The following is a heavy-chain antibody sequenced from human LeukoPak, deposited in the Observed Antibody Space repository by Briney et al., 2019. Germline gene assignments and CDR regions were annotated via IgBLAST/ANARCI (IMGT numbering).Heavy chain of an antibody. CDR2: MNPNSGNT. CDR1: GYTSTSYD. Sequence: GASVKVSCKASGYTSTSYDINWVRQATGQGLEWMGWMNPNSGNTGYAQKFQGRVTMTRNTSISTAYMELSSLRSEDTAVYYCARRYRPGYSSSWYRLGFFDYWGQGTLVTVSS. V-gene: IGHV1-8*01. CDR3: ARRYRPGYSSSWYRLGFFDY. J-gene: IGHJ4*02. D-gene: IGHD6-13*01.